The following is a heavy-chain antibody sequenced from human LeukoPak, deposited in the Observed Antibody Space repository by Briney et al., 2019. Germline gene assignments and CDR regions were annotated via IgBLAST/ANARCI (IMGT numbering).Heavy chain of an antibody. J-gene: IGHJ4*02. D-gene: IGHD5-24*01. V-gene: IGHV3-48*01. CDR1: GFTFSSSA. Sequence: GGSLRLSCAASGFTFSSSAMNWVRQAPGKGLEWVSYSSSGSSTIYYADSVRGRFTISRDNAKNSLYLQMNSLRAEDTAVYYCARGEQDMATMSIDYWGQGTLVTVSS. CDR2: SSSGSSTI. CDR3: ARGEQDMATMSIDY.